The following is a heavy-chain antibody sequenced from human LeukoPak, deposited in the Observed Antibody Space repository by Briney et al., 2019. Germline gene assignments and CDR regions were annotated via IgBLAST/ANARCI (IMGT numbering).Heavy chain of an antibody. V-gene: IGHV4-4*07. CDR2: IYSSGIT. CDR3: ARNALLSDSDYGMDV. CDR1: GDSISNYY. D-gene: IGHD3-9*01. J-gene: IGHJ6*02. Sequence: SETLSLTCTVSGDSISNYYWSWIRQPAGKGLGWIGRIYSSGITNYSPSLKSRVTMSVDVSKNQFSLKVTSVTAADTAVYYCARNALLSDSDYGMDVWGQGTTVTVSS.